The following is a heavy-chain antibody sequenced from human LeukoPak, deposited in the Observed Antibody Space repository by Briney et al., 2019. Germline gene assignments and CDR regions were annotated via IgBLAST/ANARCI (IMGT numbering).Heavy chain of an antibody. CDR2: IHYTGST. V-gene: IGHV4-59*01. J-gene: IGHJ4*02. CDR1: GVSISSYY. D-gene: IGHD5-12*01. CDR3: ARTRGYRGYDYEY. Sequence: PSETLSLTCTVSGVSISSYYWTWIRQPPGKGLEWIVYIHYTGSTNYNPSLKSRVTISVDTSKNQFSLKLSSVTAADTAVYYCARTRGYRGYDYEYWGQGTLVTVSS.